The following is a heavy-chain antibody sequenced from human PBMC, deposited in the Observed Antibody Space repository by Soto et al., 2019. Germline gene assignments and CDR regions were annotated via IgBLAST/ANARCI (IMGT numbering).Heavy chain of an antibody. D-gene: IGHD3-9*01. V-gene: IGHV3-21*01. CDR2: ISSSSSYI. CDR3: AREAPYYDILTGYYGDYYFDY. J-gene: IGHJ4*02. Sequence: PGGSLRLSCAASGFTFSSYSMNWVRQAPGKGLKWVSSISSSSSYIYYADSVKGRFTISRDNAKNSLYLQMNSLRAEDTAVYYCAREAPYYDILTGYYGDYYFDYWGQGTLVTLSS. CDR1: GFTFSSYS.